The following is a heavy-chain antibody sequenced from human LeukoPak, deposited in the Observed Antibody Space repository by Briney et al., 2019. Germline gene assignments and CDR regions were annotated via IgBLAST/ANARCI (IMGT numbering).Heavy chain of an antibody. CDR3: ARDFYGGVEGDDAFDS. J-gene: IGHJ3*02. V-gene: IGHV1-18*01. D-gene: IGHD3-16*01. CDR2: ISAYSGNT. CDR1: GYTFTSYG. Sequence: GASVKVSCKASGYTFTSYGISWVRQAPGQGLEWMGWISAYSGNTNYAQKLQGRVTMTTDTSTSTAYMELRSLRSDDTAVYYCARDFYGGVEGDDAFDSWGQGTMVTVSS.